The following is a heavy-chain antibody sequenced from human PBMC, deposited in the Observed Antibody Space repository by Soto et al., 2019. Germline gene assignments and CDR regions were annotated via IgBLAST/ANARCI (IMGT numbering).Heavy chain of an antibody. CDR3: AKDKPGPTLFDY. CDR1: GFSISSNA. Sequence: PGGSLRLSCAASGFSISSNAMYWVRQAPGKGLEWVSGISERGDTTHYADSVKGRFTISRDTSKNTLYLQLNTLRADDTAVYYCAKDKPGPTLFDYWGRGFLVIVSS. V-gene: IGHV3-23*01. J-gene: IGHJ4*02. CDR2: ISERGDTT.